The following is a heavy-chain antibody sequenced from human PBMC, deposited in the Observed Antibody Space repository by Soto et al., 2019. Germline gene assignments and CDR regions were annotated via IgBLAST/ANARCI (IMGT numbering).Heavy chain of an antibody. V-gene: IGHV3-30-3*01. CDR2: ISYDGSNK. J-gene: IGHJ4*02. CDR3: ARVGWWTSLGGYFDY. Sequence: QVQLVESGGGVVQPGRSLRLSCAASGFTFSSYAMHWVRQAPGKGLEWVAVISYDGSNKYYADSVKGRFTISRDNSKNTLYLQMNSLRAEDTAVYYCARVGWWTSLGGYFDYWGQGTLVTVSS. CDR1: GFTFSSYA. D-gene: IGHD2-8*02.